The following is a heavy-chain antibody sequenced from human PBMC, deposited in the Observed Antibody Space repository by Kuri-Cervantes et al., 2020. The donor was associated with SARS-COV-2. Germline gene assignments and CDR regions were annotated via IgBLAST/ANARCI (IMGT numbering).Heavy chain of an antibody. V-gene: IGHV3-48*04. Sequence: GESLKISCAASGFTFSNYWMNWLRQAPGKGLEWIAHISSSGNTAYYTDSVKGRFTISRDNAKNSLYLQMNSLRAEDTAIYFCARVGEEMGTWVSIDFWGQGTLVTVSS. CDR1: GFTFSNYW. CDR2: ISSSGNTA. D-gene: IGHD5-24*01. J-gene: IGHJ4*02. CDR3: ARVGEEMGTWVSIDF.